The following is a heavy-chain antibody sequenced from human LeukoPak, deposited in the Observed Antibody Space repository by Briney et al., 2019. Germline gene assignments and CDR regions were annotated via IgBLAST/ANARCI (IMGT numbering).Heavy chain of an antibody. V-gene: IGHV3-21*01. CDR1: GFTVSSNY. CDR2: ISSTSSYI. CDR3: ARESSGSPYPIDY. Sequence: GGSLRLSCAASGFTVSSNYMSWVRQAPGKGLEWVSYISSTSSYIYYADSVKGRFTISRDNAKNSLYLQMNSLRAEDTAVYYCARESSGSPYPIDYWGQGTLVTVSS. D-gene: IGHD1-26*01. J-gene: IGHJ4*02.